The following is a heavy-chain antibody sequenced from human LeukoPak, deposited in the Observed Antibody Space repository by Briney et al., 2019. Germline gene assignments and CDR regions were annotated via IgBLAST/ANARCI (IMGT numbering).Heavy chain of an antibody. CDR1: GYSISSGYY. CDR2: IYHSGST. Sequence: SETLSLTCTVSGYSISSGYYWGWIRQPPGKGLEWIGSIYHSGSTYYNPSLKSRVTISVDTSKNQFSLKLSSVTAADTAVYYCARDLVNGDYVGYWGQGTLVTVSS. V-gene: IGHV4-38-2*02. D-gene: IGHD4-17*01. J-gene: IGHJ4*02. CDR3: ARDLVNGDYVGY.